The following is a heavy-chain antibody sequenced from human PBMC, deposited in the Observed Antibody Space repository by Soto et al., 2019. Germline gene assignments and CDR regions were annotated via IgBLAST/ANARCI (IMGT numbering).Heavy chain of an antibody. D-gene: IGHD4-17*01. CDR1: GFTFSSYA. V-gene: IGHV3-30-3*01. CDR3: ARGKRWTVTTVYYFDY. J-gene: IGHJ4*02. Sequence: QVQLVESGGGVVQPGRSLRLSCAASGFTFSSYAMHWVRQAPGKGLEWVAVISYDGSNKYYADSVKGLFTISRDNAKNTMYLQMTSLRAEDTAVYYCARGKRWTVTTVYYFDYWGQGTLVTVTS. CDR2: ISYDGSNK.